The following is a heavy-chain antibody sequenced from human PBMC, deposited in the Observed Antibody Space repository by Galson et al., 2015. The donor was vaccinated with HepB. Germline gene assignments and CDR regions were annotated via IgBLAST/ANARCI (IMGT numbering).Heavy chain of an antibody. J-gene: IGHJ6*02. D-gene: IGHD3-10*01. CDR2: IGSDGSST. CDR1: GFTFSSYA. Sequence: SLRLSCAASGFTFSSYAMSWVRQAPGKGLEWVSAIGSDGSSTFYADSVKGRSTISRDNSGNTLYLQMNSLRAEDTAIYHCAKDLGVRGEYYYYGMDVWGQGTTVTVSS. V-gene: IGHV3-23*01. CDR3: AKDLGVRGEYYYYGMDV.